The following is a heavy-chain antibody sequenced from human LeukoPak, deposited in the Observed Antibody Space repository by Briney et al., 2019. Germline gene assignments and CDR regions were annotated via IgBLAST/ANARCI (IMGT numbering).Heavy chain of an antibody. CDR2: IYSDGTT. V-gene: IGHV4-61*02. CDR3: VRYRDPYDYLPHTLDI. D-gene: IGHD5-12*01. J-gene: IGHJ3*02. Sequence: PSETLSLTCTVSGVSVSSNLYFWNWIRQPAGEGLEWIGRIYSDGTTHYNPSLSSRVIMSLDLSKNQFSLKLRSATAADTAVYYCVRYRDPYDYLPHTLDIWGQGTKVTVS. CDR1: GVSVSSNLYF.